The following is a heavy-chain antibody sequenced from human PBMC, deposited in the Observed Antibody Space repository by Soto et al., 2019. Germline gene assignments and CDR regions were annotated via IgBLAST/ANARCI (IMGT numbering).Heavy chain of an antibody. CDR1: GYTFTSYG. J-gene: IGHJ5*02. CDR2: ISAYNGNT. D-gene: IGHD6-13*01. Sequence: GAAVKVSCKASGYTFTSYGISWVRQAPGQGLEWMGWISAYNGNTNYAQKLQGRVTMTTDTSTSTAYMELRSLRSDDTAVYYCARDMAIAAAGGYVGWFDPWGQGTLVTVSS. CDR3: ARDMAIAAAGGYVGWFDP. V-gene: IGHV1-18*01.